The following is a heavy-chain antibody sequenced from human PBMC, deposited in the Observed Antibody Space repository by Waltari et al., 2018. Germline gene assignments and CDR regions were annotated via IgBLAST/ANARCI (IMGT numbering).Heavy chain of an antibody. CDR2: IPHSGST. V-gene: IGHV4-34*01. CDR3: ARVNEGIAVAGIYWYFDL. D-gene: IGHD6-19*01. Sequence: QVQLQQWGAGLLKPSEPLSLTCAVSGWSFSGSYWSWIRTPPGKGLEWIGEIPHSGSTNYNPSLKSRVTISVDTSKNQFSLKLSSVTAADTALYYCARVNEGIAVAGIYWYFDLWGRGTLVTVSS. J-gene: IGHJ2*01. CDR1: GWSFSGSY.